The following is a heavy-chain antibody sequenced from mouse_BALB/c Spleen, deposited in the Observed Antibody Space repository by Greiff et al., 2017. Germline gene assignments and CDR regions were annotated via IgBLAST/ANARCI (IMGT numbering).Heavy chain of an antibody. D-gene: IGHD1-3*01. V-gene: IGHV1S22*01. CDR2: IYPGSGST. Sequence: LQQPGSELVRPGASVKLSCKASGYTFTSYWMHWVKQRPGQGLEWIGNIYPGSGSTNYDEKFKSKATLTVDTSSSTAYMQLSSLTSEDSAVYYCTRESGNQFDYWGQGTTLTVSS. CDR1: GYTFTSYW. J-gene: IGHJ2*01. CDR3: TRESGNQFDY.